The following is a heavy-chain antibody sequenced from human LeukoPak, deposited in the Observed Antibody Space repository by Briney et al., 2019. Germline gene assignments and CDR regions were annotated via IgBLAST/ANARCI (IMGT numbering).Heavy chain of an antibody. V-gene: IGHV3-21*01. CDR1: GFTFSSYS. Sequence: GGSLRLSCAASGFTFSSYSMNRVRQAPGKGLEWVSSISGSSNYIYYADSVKGRFAISRDNAKNSLYLQMNSLRAEGTAVYYCAREVHYYDSSGYFLFDYWGQGTLVTVSS. CDR3: AREVHYYDSSGYFLFDY. D-gene: IGHD3-22*01. CDR2: ISGSSNYI. J-gene: IGHJ4*02.